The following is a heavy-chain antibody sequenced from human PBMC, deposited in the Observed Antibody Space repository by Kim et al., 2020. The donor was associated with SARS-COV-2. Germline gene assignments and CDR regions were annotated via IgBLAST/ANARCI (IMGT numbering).Heavy chain of an antibody. V-gene: IGHV4-38-2*02. D-gene: IGHD3-3*01. CDR2: IYHSGST. Sequence: SETLSLTCTVSGYSIRSGYYWGWIRQPPGKGLEWIGSIYHSGSTYYNPSLKSRVTISVDTSKNQFSLKLSSVTAADTAVYYCARAIYDFWSGYYWGQGTL. J-gene: IGHJ4*02. CDR1: GYSIRSGYY. CDR3: ARAIYDFWSGYY.